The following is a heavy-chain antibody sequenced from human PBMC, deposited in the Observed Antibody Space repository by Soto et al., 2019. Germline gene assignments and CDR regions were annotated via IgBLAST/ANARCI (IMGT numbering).Heavy chain of an antibody. CDR3: ARHVRDSSRNYYYYGMDV. D-gene: IGHD3-10*02. J-gene: IGHJ6*02. Sequence: PSETLSLTCTVSGGSISSSSYYWGWIRQPPGKGLEWIGSIYYSGSTYYNPSLKSRVTISVDTSKNQFSLKLSSVTAADTAVYYCARHVRDSSRNYYYYGMDVWGQGTTVTVS. V-gene: IGHV4-39*01. CDR1: GGSISSSSYY. CDR2: IYYSGST.